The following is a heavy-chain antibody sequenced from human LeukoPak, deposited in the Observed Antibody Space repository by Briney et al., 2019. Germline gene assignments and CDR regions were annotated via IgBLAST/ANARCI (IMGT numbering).Heavy chain of an antibody. CDR1: GYTFTDNY. J-gene: IGHJ4*02. D-gene: IGHD5-24*01. CDR3: ARDPGVEMATPFGY. Sequence: ASVKVSCKTSGYTFTDNYIHWVRQAPGLGLGWMGWITPNTGGTNYAQKFQGRVTMTRDTSISTAYMELSRLRSDDTAVYYCARDPGVEMATPFGYWGQGTLVTVSS. V-gene: IGHV1-2*02. CDR2: ITPNTGGT.